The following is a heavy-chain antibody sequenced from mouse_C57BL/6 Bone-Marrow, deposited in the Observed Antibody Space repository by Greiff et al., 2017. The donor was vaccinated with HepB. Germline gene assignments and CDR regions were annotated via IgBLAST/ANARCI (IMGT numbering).Heavy chain of an antibody. Sequence: EVKLMESGPELVKPGASVKISCKASGYSFTGYYMHWVKQSHGNILDWIGYIYPYNGVSSYNQKFKGKATLTVDKSSSTAYMELRSLTSEDSAVYYCARYNDGYQGPGGPWFAYWGQGTLVTVSA. CDR3: ARYNDGYQGPGGPWFAY. D-gene: IGHD2-3*01. V-gene: IGHV1-31*01. CDR1: GYSFTGYY. CDR2: IYPYNGVS. J-gene: IGHJ3*01.